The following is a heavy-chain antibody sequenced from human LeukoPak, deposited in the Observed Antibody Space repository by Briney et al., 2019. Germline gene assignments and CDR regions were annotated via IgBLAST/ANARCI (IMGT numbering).Heavy chain of an antibody. CDR2: IYYSGGT. Sequence: SETLSLTCTASGXSISSGGFHWGWIRQPPEKGLEWIGTIYYSGGTYYNPSLKSRVTISLDTSKNQFSLKLTSVTAADTAVYYCARQTGAGLDFWGRGTLVTVSS. V-gene: IGHV4-39*01. CDR3: ARQTGAGLDF. J-gene: IGHJ4*02. D-gene: IGHD6-13*01. CDR1: GXSISSGGFH.